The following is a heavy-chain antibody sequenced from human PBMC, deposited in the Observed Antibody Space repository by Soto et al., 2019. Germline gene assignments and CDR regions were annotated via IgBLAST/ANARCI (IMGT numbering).Heavy chain of an antibody. D-gene: IGHD3-22*01. Sequence: EESLTISCKGSGYSFAGYWITWVRQKPGKGLEWMGRIDPSDSQTYYSPSFRGHVTISVTKSITTVFLQWSSLRASDTAMYYCARQIYDSDTGPNFQYYFNSWGQGTPVTVSS. CDR1: GYSFAGYW. CDR3: ARQIYDSDTGPNFQYYFNS. J-gene: IGHJ4*02. CDR2: IDPSDSQT. V-gene: IGHV5-10-1*01.